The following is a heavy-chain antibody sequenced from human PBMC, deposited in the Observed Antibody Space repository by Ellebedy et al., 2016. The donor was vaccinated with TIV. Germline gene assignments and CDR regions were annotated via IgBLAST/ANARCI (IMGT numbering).Heavy chain of an antibody. CDR3: AKPSGDYGGNLALSDAFDI. D-gene: IGHD4-23*01. J-gene: IGHJ3*02. Sequence: GGSLRLSXAASGFTFSSYGMHWVRQAPGKGLEWVAVISYDGSNKYYADSVKGRFTISRDNSKNTLYLQMNSLRAEDTAVYYCAKPSGDYGGNLALSDAFDIWGQGTMVTVSS. CDR2: ISYDGSNK. V-gene: IGHV3-30*18. CDR1: GFTFSSYG.